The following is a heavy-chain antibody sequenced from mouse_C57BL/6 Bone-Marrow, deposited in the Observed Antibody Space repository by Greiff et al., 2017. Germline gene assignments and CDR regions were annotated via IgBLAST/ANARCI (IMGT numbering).Heavy chain of an antibody. V-gene: IGHV1-69*01. Sequence: QVQLQQPGAELVMPGASVKLSCKASGYTFTSYWMHWVKQRPGQGLEWIGEIDPSDSYTNYNQKFKGKSTLTVDKSSSTAYMHLSSLTSEDSAVYYCAREGGIRNWYFDVWGTGTTVTVSS. CDR1: GYTFTSYW. CDR3: AREGGIRNWYFDV. J-gene: IGHJ1*03. CDR2: IDPSDSYT.